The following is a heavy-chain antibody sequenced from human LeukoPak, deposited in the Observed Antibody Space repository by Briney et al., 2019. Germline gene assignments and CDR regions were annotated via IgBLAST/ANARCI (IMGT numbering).Heavy chain of an antibody. CDR3: ARDWDSSGYYPPDY. J-gene: IGHJ4*02. D-gene: IGHD3-22*01. CDR1: GFTFSSYS. V-gene: IGHV3-21*01. Sequence: PGGSLRLSCAASGFTFSSYSMNWVRQAPGKGLEWVSSISSSSSYIYYADSVKGRFTISRDNSKNTLYLQMNSLRAEDTAVYYCARDWDSSGYYPPDYWGQGTLVTVSS. CDR2: ISSSSSYI.